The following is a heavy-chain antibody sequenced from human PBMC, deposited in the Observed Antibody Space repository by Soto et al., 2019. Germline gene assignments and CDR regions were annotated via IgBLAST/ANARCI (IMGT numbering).Heavy chain of an antibody. CDR2: IKQDGSEK. V-gene: IGHV3-7*01. CDR3: AREPYYYGSGSYPDYYYYYYMDV. D-gene: IGHD3-10*01. J-gene: IGHJ6*03. Sequence: GGSLRLSCAASGFTFSSYWMSWVRQAPGKGLEWVANIKQDGSEKYYVDSVKGRFTISRDNAKNSLYLQMNSLRAEDTAVYYCAREPYYYGSGSYPDYYYYYYMDVWGKGTTVTVSS. CDR1: GFTFSSYW.